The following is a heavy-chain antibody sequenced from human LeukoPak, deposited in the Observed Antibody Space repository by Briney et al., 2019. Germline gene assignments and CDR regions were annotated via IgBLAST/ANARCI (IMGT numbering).Heavy chain of an antibody. V-gene: IGHV3-48*03. CDR2: ISSSGSTI. J-gene: IGHJ4*02. CDR3: ARPELRGFAPNY. CDR1: GFTFSSYE. D-gene: IGHD4-23*01. Sequence: GGSLRLSCAASGFTFSSYEMNWVRQAPGKGLEWVSYISSSGSTIYYADSVKGRFTISRDNAKNSLYLQMNSLRAEDTAVYYCARPELRGFAPNYWGQGTLVTVSS.